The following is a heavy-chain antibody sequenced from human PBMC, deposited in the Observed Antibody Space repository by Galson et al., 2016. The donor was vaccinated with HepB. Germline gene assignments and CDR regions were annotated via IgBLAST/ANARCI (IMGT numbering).Heavy chain of an antibody. CDR2: ISSGSTTI. D-gene: IGHD3-22*01. J-gene: IGHJ4*02. Sequence: SLRLSCAASGFTFSNYNMDWVRQAPGRGLEWLSYISSGSTTILYADSVKGRFTISRDDAKNSLYLQMNSLRDEDTAVYYCVRASPTYYYDLWGQGTLVDVSS. CDR1: GFTFSNYN. CDR3: VRASPTYYYDL. V-gene: IGHV3-48*02.